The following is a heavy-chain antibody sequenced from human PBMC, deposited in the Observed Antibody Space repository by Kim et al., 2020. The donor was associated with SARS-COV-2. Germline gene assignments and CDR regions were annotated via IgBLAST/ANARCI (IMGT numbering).Heavy chain of an antibody. CDR1: GYTFTTYG. Sequence: ASVKVSCKASGYTFTTYGIHWVRQAPGQRLEWMGWINAGNGNTKYSQKFQGRVTITRDTSASTAYMELSGLRSEDTAVYYCARVTGALPTPEWPVLRFLGYGMDVWGQGTTVTVSS. CDR3: ARVTGALPTPEWPVLRFLGYGMDV. V-gene: IGHV1-3*01. CDR2: INAGNGNT. J-gene: IGHJ6*02. D-gene: IGHD3-3*01.